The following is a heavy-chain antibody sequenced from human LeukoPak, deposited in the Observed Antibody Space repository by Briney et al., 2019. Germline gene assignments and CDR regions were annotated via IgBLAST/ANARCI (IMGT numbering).Heavy chain of an antibody. CDR2: INPNSGGT. J-gene: IGHJ5*02. V-gene: IGHV1-2*06. Sequence: GASVKVSCKASGYTFTGYYMHWVLQAPGHGLEWMGRINPNSGGTNYAQKFQGRVTMTRDTSISTAYMELSRLRSDDTAVYYCAREGRRYFDWLLSNWFDPWGQGTLVTVSS. CDR3: AREGRRYFDWLLSNWFDP. CDR1: GYTFTGYY. D-gene: IGHD3-9*01.